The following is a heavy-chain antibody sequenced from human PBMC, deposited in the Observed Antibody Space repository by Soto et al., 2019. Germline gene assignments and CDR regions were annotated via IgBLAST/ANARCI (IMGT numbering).Heavy chain of an antibody. V-gene: IGHV4-34*01. CDR3: AGQPLGYCSGGSCYSNWFDP. CDR2: INHSGST. J-gene: IGHJ5*02. D-gene: IGHD2-15*01. Sequence: SETLSLTCAVYGESFSGYYWSWIRQPPGKGLEWIGEINHSGSTNYNPSLKSRVTISVHTSKNQFSLKLSSVTAADTAVYYCAGQPLGYCSGGSCYSNWFDPWGVGTLVTVSS. CDR1: GESFSGYY.